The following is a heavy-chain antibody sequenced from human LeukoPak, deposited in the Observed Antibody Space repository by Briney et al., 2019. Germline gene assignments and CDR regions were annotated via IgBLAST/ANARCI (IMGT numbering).Heavy chain of an antibody. CDR3: AKAALPYYYDSSGYYYYYYGMDV. D-gene: IGHD3-22*01. CDR2: ISGGGGVT. CDR1: GFTFSNYA. J-gene: IGHJ6*02. V-gene: IGHV3-23*01. Sequence: PGGSLRLSCAASGFTFSNYAMSWVRQAPGKGREWFSGISGGGGVTYYADSVKGRFNISRDNSKNTLYLQMNSLGVEDTAVYYCAKAALPYYYDSSGYYYYYYGMDVWGQGTTVTVSS.